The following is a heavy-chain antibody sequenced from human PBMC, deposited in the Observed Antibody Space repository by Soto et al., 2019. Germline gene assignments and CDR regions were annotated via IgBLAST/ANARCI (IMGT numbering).Heavy chain of an antibody. Sequence: GGSLRLSCAASGFTFSSYSMNWVRQAPGKGLEWVSSISSSSSYIYYADSVKGRFTISRDNAKNSQYLQMNSLRAEDTAVYYCARAGHVRAFDIWGQGTMVTVSS. CDR3: ARAGHVRAFDI. CDR1: GFTFSSYS. V-gene: IGHV3-21*01. J-gene: IGHJ3*02. CDR2: ISSSSSYI.